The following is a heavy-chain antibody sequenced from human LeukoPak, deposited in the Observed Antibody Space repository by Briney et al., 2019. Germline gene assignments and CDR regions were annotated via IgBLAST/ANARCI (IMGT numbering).Heavy chain of an antibody. CDR1: GHTFTDYF. V-gene: IGHV1-2*02. Sequence: ASVKVSCKSSGHTFTDYFIHWVRQAPGQGLEWMGWINPNSGGTNYAQKFQDRVTMTRDTSISTAYMELSSLRSDDTAVYFCATVREPVWWDLGFDYWGQGTLVTVSS. D-gene: IGHD1-26*01. CDR3: ATVREPVWWDLGFDY. CDR2: INPNSGGT. J-gene: IGHJ4*02.